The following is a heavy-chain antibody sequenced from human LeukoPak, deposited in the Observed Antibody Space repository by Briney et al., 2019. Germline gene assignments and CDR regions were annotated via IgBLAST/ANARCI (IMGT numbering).Heavy chain of an antibody. CDR1: GYTFTSYD. CDR3: ARAPKAGITIFGVVLTTYNWFDP. Sequence: ASVKVSCKASGYTFTSYDINWVRQATGQGLEWMGWMNPNSGNTGYAQKFQGRGTMTRNTSISTAYMELSSLRSEDTAVYYCARAPKAGITIFGVVLTTYNWFDPWGQGTLVTVSS. CDR2: MNPNSGNT. J-gene: IGHJ5*02. D-gene: IGHD3-3*01. V-gene: IGHV1-8*01.